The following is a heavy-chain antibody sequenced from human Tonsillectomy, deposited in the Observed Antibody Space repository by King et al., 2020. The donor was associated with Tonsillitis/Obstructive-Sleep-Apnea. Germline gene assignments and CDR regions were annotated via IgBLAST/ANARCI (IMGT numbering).Heavy chain of an antibody. Sequence: LQLQESGPGLVKPSETLSLTCTVSGGSISSRSYYWGWIRQPPGKGLEWIGSIYYSGSTYYNPSLKSRVTISVDTSKNQFSLKLSSVTAADTSVYYCARQPNYSDSSGYSPNWFDPWGQGTLVAVSS. CDR3: ARQPNYSDSSGYSPNWFDP. CDR2: IYYSGST. D-gene: IGHD3-22*01. J-gene: IGHJ5*02. V-gene: IGHV4-39*01. CDR1: GGSISSRSYY.